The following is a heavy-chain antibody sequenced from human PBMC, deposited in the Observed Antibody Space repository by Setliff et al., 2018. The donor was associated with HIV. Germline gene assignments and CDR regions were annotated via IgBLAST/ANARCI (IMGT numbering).Heavy chain of an antibody. CDR2: IYYSGRT. V-gene: IGHV4-31*03. J-gene: IGHJ4*02. Sequence: SETLSLTCTVSGYPISSGGYYWSWIRQHPRKGLEWIGYIYYSGRTYYNPSLKSRVTISVDTSEIQFSLKLSSVIAADTAVYYCARHAAGPDGPFDYWGQGTLVTVSS. D-gene: IGHD2-2*01. CDR1: GYPISSGGYY. CDR3: ARHAAGPDGPFDY.